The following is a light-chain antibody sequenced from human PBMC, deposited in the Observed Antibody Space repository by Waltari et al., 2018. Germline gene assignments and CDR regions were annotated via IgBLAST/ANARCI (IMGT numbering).Light chain of an antibody. CDR2: MVS. J-gene: IGKJ1*01. V-gene: IGKV2-30*02. CDR3: MQSTHWPPWT. Sequence: DAVMTQSPLSLPVTLGQPAAISCRSSERLVHTDGNIYLHWFQQRPGQSPRRLIYMVSQRDSGVPDRFSGSGSGTDFTLKISRVEAEDVGIYYCMQSTHWPPWTFGQGTKVEIK. CDR1: ERLVHTDGNIY.